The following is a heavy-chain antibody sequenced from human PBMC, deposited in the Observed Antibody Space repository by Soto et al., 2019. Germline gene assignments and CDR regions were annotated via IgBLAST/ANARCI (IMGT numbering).Heavy chain of an antibody. Sequence: QLQLVQSAAEVKKPGASVRVSCKAYGYPFIKYGISWIRQAPEQGLEWMGWIKVDSGYTNYAQKFQGRVTMHADTSSDTGFMELRSLRLDDTAVYFCATSYDTGFDPWGQGTVVSVSS. CDR3: ATSYDTGFDP. V-gene: IGHV1-18*04. D-gene: IGHD3-9*01. J-gene: IGHJ5*02. CDR2: IKVDSGYT. CDR1: GYPFIKYG.